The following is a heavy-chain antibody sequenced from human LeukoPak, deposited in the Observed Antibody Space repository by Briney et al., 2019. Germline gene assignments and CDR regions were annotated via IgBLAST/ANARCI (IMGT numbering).Heavy chain of an antibody. J-gene: IGHJ4*02. Sequence: PGGSLRLSCSASGFTFSSYAMHWVRQAPGKGLEYVSAISSNGGSTYYADSVKGRFTISRDNSKNTLYLQMSSLRPEGTAVYYCVKGIVVVTARAFDYWGQGTLVTVSS. D-gene: IGHD2-21*02. V-gene: IGHV3-64D*06. CDR3: VKGIVVVTARAFDY. CDR2: ISSNGGST. CDR1: GFTFSSYA.